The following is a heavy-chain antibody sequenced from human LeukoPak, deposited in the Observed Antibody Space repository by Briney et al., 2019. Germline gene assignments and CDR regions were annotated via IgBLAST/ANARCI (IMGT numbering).Heavy chain of an antibody. J-gene: IGHJ5*02. V-gene: IGHV3-7*01. CDR2: IKQDGSEK. Sequence: GGSLRLSCAASGFTFSNSWMSWVRQAPGKGLEWVATIKQDGSEKYYVDSVKGRFTISRDNAKNSLYLQMNSLRAEDTAVYYCARDLQKRTIFGVVKPNWFDPWGQGTLVTASS. CDR3: ARDLQKRTIFGVVKPNWFDP. CDR1: GFTFSNSW. D-gene: IGHD3-3*01.